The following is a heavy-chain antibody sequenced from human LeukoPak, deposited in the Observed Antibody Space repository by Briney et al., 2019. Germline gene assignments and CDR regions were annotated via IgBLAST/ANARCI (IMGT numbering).Heavy chain of an antibody. CDR3: ARYSSSSDGEDYFDY. CDR2: MNPNSGNT. CDR1: GGTFSSYA. V-gene: IGHV1-8*02. D-gene: IGHD6-6*01. J-gene: IGHJ4*02. Sequence: ASVKVSCKASGGTFSSYAISWVRQATGQGLEWMGWMNPNSGNTGYAQKFQGRVTMTRNTSISTAYMELSSLRSEDTAVYYCARYSSSSDGEDYFDYWGQGTLVTVSS.